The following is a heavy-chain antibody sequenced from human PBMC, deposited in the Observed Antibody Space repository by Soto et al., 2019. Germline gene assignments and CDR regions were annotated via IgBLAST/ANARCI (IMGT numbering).Heavy chain of an antibody. J-gene: IGHJ4*02. CDR2: INPKSGLT. Sequence: QVQLVQSGAEARKPGASVKVSCKASGYTFIDYYIHWVRLAPGQGLDWMGWINPKSGLTSHAQNFRGRVTMTRDTSSSTVYMELNRLTSDDRAIYLCARRDRSGSFDYWGQGTQVTVTS. CDR3: ARRDRSGSFDY. D-gene: IGHD5-12*01. V-gene: IGHV1-2*02. CDR1: GYTFIDYY.